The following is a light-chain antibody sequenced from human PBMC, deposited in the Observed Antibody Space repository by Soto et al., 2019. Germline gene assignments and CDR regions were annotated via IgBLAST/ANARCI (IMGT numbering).Light chain of an antibody. J-gene: IGLJ1*01. Sequence: QSVLTQPPSVSRAPGQRVTISCTGGSSNIGAGYHVHWYQQLPRTAPKLLIFDNNNRPSEVPDQFSGSKSGTSASMAITGLQAEDEADYYCLSYDSSLSAYVFGTGTKVTVL. CDR2: DNN. CDR3: LSYDSSLSAYV. CDR1: SSNIGAGYH. V-gene: IGLV1-40*01.